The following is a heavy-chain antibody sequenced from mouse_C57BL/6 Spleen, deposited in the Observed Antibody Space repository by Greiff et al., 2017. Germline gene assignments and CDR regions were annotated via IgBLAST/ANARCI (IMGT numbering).Heavy chain of an antibody. V-gene: IGHV1-81*01. CDR2: IYPRSGNT. J-gene: IGHJ1*03. D-gene: IGHD1-1*01. CDR1: GYTFTSYG. CDR3: ARSEYYGSSHWYFDV. Sequence: QVQLQQSGAELARPGASVKLSCKASGYTFTSYGISWVKQRTGQGLEWIGEIYPRSGNTYYNEKFKGKATLTADKSSSTAYMELRSLTSEDSAVYFCARSEYYGSSHWYFDVWAQGPRSPSPQ.